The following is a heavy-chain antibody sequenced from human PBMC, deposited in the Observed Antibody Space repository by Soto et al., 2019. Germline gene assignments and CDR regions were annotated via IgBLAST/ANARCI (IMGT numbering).Heavy chain of an antibody. CDR2: IKQDGSEK. Sequence: EVQLVESGGGLVQPGGSLRLSCAASGFTFSSYWMSWVRQAPGKGLEWVANIKQDGSEKYYVDSVKGRFTISRDNAKNPLYLERNRRRAEAAAVYSWARGGRGGELFGEYYGMDVWGQGTTVTVSS. CDR1: GFTFSSYW. CDR3: ARGGRGGELFGEYYGMDV. V-gene: IGHV3-7*01. D-gene: IGHD3-10*01. J-gene: IGHJ6*02.